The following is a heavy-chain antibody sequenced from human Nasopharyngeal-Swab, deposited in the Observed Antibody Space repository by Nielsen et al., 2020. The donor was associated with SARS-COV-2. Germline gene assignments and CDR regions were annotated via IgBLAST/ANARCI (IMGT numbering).Heavy chain of an antibody. J-gene: IGHJ4*02. CDR2: TIPIFGTA. Sequence: WVRQAPGQGLEWVGGTIPIFGTANYAQKFQGRVTITADKSTSTAYMELSSLRSEDTAVYYCARASDYGDYGGYFDYWGQGTLVTVSS. CDR3: ARASDYGDYGGYFDY. D-gene: IGHD4-17*01. V-gene: IGHV1-69*06.